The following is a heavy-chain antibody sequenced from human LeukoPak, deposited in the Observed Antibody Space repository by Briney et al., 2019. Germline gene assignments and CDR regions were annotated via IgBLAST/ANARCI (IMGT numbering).Heavy chain of an antibody. V-gene: IGHV3-33*01. J-gene: IGHJ4*02. CDR2: IWYDGSKK. D-gene: IGHD1-26*01. CDR1: GLPFNTYG. Sequence: GGSLRLSCAVSGLPFNTYGMHWVRQAPGKGLEWVAVIWYDGSKKYYADSVKGRFTISRDNSKNILYLQMSSLSAEDTAVYYCATSSGGSDHDYFDYWGQGTLVTVSS. CDR3: ATSSGGSDHDYFDY.